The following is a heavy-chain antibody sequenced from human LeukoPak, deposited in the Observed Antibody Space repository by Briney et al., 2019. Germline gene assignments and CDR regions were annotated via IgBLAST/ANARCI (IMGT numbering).Heavy chain of an antibody. Sequence: GGSLRLSCAASTFTFSTYAMSWVRQAPGKGVQWVSVIRASGGSTYYADSVKGWFTLSRDNSKNTLYLQMNSLRAEDTAVYHCAKMGNDFWSGYYSGGYFDFWGQGTLVTVSS. CDR2: IRASGGST. D-gene: IGHD3-3*01. CDR3: AKMGNDFWSGYYSGGYFDF. V-gene: IGHV3-23*01. J-gene: IGHJ4*02. CDR1: TFTFSTYA.